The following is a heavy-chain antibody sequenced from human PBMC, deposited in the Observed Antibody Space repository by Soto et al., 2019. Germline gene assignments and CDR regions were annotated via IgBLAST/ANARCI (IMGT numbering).Heavy chain of an antibody. CDR2: ISGSGGST. Sequence: EVQLLESGGGLVQPGGSLRLSCAASGFTFSSYAMSWVRQAPGKGLEWVSAISGSGGSTYYADSVKGRFTISRDNSKNTLYLQMNSLRAEDTAVYYCAKDIVVVVAARYFDYWGQGTLVTVFS. J-gene: IGHJ4*02. CDR1: GFTFSSYA. D-gene: IGHD2-15*01. V-gene: IGHV3-23*01. CDR3: AKDIVVVVAARYFDY.